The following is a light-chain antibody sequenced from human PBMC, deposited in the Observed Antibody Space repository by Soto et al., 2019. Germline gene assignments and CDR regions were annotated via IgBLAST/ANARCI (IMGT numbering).Light chain of an antibody. CDR1: QSLSNW. V-gene: IGKV1-39*01. CDR3: QQSYNSPQT. J-gene: IGKJ1*01. CDR2: AAS. Sequence: DIQMTQSPSTLSASVGDRVIISCRASQSLSNWLAWYQLKPGKPPRLLIYAASSLQSGVPSRFSGSGSGTDFTLTISSLQPEDFATYSCQQSYNSPQTFGQGTKVDI.